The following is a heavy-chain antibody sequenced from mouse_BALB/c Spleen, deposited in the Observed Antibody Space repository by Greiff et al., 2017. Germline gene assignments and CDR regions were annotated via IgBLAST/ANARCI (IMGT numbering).Heavy chain of an antibody. CDR2: ISSGSSTI. CDR3: AREGLDYDGFAY. D-gene: IGHD2-4*01. Sequence: EVNLVESGGGLVQPGGSRKLSCAASGFTFGSFGMHWVRQAPEKGLEWVAYISSGSSTIYYADTVKGRFTISRDNPKNTLFLQMTSLRSEDTAMYYCAREGLDYDGFAYWGQGTLVTVSA. CDR1: GFTFGSFG. J-gene: IGHJ3*01. V-gene: IGHV5-17*02.